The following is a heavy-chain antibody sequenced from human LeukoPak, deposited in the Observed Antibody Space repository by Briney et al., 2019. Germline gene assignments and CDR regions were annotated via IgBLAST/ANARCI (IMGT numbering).Heavy chain of an antibody. J-gene: IGHJ4*02. Sequence: SETLSLTCAVSGYSISSGYYWGWIRQPPGKGLEWIGNIYHSGSTYYNPSLKSRVTMSVDSSKYHFSLNLSSVTAADTAVYYCARVLTYGGNSPRFDYWGQGTLVTVSS. D-gene: IGHD4-23*01. CDR1: GYSISSGYY. CDR3: ARVLTYGGNSPRFDY. CDR2: IYHSGST. V-gene: IGHV4-38-2*01.